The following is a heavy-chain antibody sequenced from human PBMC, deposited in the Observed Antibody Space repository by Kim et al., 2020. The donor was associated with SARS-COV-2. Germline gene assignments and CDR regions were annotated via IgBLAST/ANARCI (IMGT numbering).Heavy chain of an antibody. Sequence: GGSLRLSCAASGFTFSNYGMHWVRQAPGKGLEWVTAISYDGSNKYYADSVKGRFTISRDNSKNTLYLQMNSLRTEDTAVYYCAKDRLPPPLRSDNLFDPWGQGTLVTVSS. CDR1: GFTFSNYG. CDR3: AKDRLPPPLRSDNLFDP. D-gene: IGHD3-3*01. J-gene: IGHJ5*02. V-gene: IGHV3-30*18. CDR2: ISYDGSNK.